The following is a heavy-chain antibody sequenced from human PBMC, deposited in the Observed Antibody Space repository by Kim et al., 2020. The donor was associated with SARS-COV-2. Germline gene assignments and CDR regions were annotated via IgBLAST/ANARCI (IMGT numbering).Heavy chain of an antibody. J-gene: IGHJ4*02. Sequence: GGSLRLSCAASGFTFSSYEMNWVRQAPGKGLEWVSYIIGSGTTIYYADSVRGRFTISRDNDKNSLYLQMNNLRAEDTAVYYCARGPNYSPFDYWGQGTLV. CDR1: GFTFSSYE. D-gene: IGHD4-4*01. V-gene: IGHV3-48*03. CDR3: ARGPNYSPFDY. CDR2: IIGSGTTI.